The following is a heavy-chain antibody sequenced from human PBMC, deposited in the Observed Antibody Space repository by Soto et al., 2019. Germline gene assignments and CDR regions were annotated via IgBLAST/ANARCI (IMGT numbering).Heavy chain of an antibody. V-gene: IGHV1-3*01. D-gene: IGHD1-26*01. Sequence: GASVKVSCKASGYTFTSYAMHWVRQAPGQRLEWMGWINAGNGNTKYSQEFQGRVTITRDTSASTAYMELSSLRSEDTAIYYCARGSAFIGLDYWGQGTPVTVSS. CDR1: GYTFTSYA. J-gene: IGHJ4*02. CDR3: ARGSAFIGLDY. CDR2: INAGNGNT.